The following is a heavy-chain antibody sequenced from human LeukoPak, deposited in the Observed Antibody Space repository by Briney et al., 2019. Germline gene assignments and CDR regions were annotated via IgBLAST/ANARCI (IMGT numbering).Heavy chain of an antibody. Sequence: TGGSLRLSCTASGFTFADYGMSWVRQAPGKGLEWVGFIRSKAYGGTTEYAASVKGRFTISRDDSKSIAYLQMSSLETEDTAVYYCSRAWETSGYYSGYWGQGTLVTVSS. D-gene: IGHD3-3*01. V-gene: IGHV3-49*04. CDR2: IRSKAYGGTT. CDR3: SRAWETSGYYSGY. J-gene: IGHJ4*02. CDR1: GFTFADYG.